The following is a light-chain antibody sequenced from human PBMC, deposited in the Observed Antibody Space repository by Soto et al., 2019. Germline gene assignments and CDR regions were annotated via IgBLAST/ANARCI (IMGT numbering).Light chain of an antibody. J-gene: IGLJ1*01. CDR2: ENN. CDR1: SSNIGNNY. V-gene: IGLV1-51*01. Sequence: QSVLTQPPSVSAAPGQKVTISCSGSSSNIGNNYVSWYQQLPGTAPKLLIYENNKRPSGIPDRFSGSKSGTSATLGITGRQTGDEADYYCGTWDSILSDGYVFGSGTKVTVL. CDR3: GTWDSILSDGYV.